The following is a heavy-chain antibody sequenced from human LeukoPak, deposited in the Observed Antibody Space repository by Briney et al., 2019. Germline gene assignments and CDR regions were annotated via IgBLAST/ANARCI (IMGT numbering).Heavy chain of an antibody. Sequence: PSETLSLTCAVYGGSFSGYYWSWIRQPPGKGLEWIGEINHSGSTNYNPSLKSRVTISVDTSKNRFSLKLSSVTAADTAVYYCARGELIAAAGTAWFDPWGQGTLVTVSS. D-gene: IGHD6-13*01. J-gene: IGHJ5*02. CDR3: ARGELIAAAGTAWFDP. CDR2: INHSGST. CDR1: GGSFSGYY. V-gene: IGHV4-34*01.